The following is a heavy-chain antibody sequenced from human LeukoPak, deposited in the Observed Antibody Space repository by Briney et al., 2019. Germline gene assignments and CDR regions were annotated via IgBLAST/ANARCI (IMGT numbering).Heavy chain of an antibody. Sequence: ASVKVSCKASGYTFTSNAMHWVRQAPGQRPEWMGWINTGNGNTKYSQKFQGRVTISRDTSANTAYMEVSSLRSEDTAVYYCARDREWYYDSSGYPQSLDYWGQGTLVTVSS. J-gene: IGHJ4*02. D-gene: IGHD3-22*01. V-gene: IGHV1-3*04. CDR3: ARDREWYYDSSGYPQSLDY. CDR1: GYTFTSNA. CDR2: INTGNGNT.